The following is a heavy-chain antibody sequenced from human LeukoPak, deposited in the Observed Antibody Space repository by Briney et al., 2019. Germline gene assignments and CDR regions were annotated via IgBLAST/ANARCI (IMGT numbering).Heavy chain of an antibody. CDR1: GFTFSSYW. CDR3: ARGLGYCSSTSCYGVLS. V-gene: IGHV3-7*04. D-gene: IGHD2-2*01. Sequence: GGSLRLSCAASGFTFSSYWMSWVRQAPGKGLEWVANIKQDGSEKYYVDSVKGRFTISRDNAKNSLYLQMNSLRAEDTAVYYCARGLGYCSSTSCYGVLSWGQGTLVTVSS. J-gene: IGHJ5*02. CDR2: IKQDGSEK.